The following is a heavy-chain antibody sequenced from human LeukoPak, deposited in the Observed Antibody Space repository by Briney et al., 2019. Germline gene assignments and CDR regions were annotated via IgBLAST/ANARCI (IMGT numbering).Heavy chain of an antibody. D-gene: IGHD1-26*01. CDR1: GFTVSSNY. CDR2: IYSGGST. J-gene: IGHJ4*02. CDR3: ARDSGSYLGYFDY. Sequence: RPGGSLRLSCAASGFTVSSNYMSWVRQAPGKGLEWVSVIYSGGSTYYADSVKGRFTISRDNSKNTLYLQMNSLRAEDTAVYYCARDSGSYLGYFDYWGQGTLVTVSS. V-gene: IGHV3-66*01.